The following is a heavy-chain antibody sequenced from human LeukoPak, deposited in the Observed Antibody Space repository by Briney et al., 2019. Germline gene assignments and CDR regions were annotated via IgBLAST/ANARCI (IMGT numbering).Heavy chain of an antibody. V-gene: IGHV1-69*04. J-gene: IGHJ4*02. CDR1: GGTFSSYA. D-gene: IGHD2-2*01. CDR3: ARVMYCSSTSCYAEGVDY. Sequence: GASVKVSCKASGGTFSSYAISWVRQAPGQGLEWMGRIIPILGIANYAQKFQGRVTITADKSTSTAYMELRSLRSDDTAVYYCARVMYCSSTSCYAEGVDYWGQGTLVTVP. CDR2: IIPILGIA.